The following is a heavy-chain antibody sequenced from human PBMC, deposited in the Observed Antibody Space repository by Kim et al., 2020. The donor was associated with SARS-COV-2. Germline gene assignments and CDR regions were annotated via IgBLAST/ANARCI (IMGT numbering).Heavy chain of an antibody. CDR3: ARHDSFGELLRFDP. Sequence: SETLSLTCTVSGGSISSSSYYWGWIRQPPGKGLEWIGSIYYSGSTYYNPSLKSRVTISVDTSKNQFSLKLSSVTAADTAVYYCARHDSFGELLRFDPWGQGTLVTVSS. D-gene: IGHD3-10*01. J-gene: IGHJ5*02. CDR2: IYYSGST. CDR1: GGSISSSSYY. V-gene: IGHV4-39*01.